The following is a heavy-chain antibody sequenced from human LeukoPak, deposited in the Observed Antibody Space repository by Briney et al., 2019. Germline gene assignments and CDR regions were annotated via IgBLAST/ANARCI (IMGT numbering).Heavy chain of an antibody. CDR1: GGSISSYY. CDR3: ARLRTKRNWFDP. Sequence: SETLSLTCTVSGGSISSYYWSWIRQPPGQGQEWIGYIYYSGSTNYNPSLKSRVTISVDTSKNQFSLKLSSVTAADTAVYYCARLRTKRNWFDPWGRGSLVAVSS. J-gene: IGHJ5*02. V-gene: IGHV4-59*08. D-gene: IGHD2-8*01. CDR2: IYYSGST.